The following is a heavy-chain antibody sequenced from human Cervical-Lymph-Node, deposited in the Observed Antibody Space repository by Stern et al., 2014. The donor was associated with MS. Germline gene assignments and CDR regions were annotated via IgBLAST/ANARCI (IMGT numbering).Heavy chain of an antibody. Sequence: EMQLVESGGGLVQPGGSLRLSCAASGFTFSSYAMSWVRQAPGKGLEWVSAISGSGGSTYYADSVKGRFTISRDNSKNTLYLQMNSLRAEDTAVYYCAKDQRSSWYRRDWFDPWGQGTLVTVSS. CDR1: GFTFSSYA. J-gene: IGHJ5*02. D-gene: IGHD6-13*01. V-gene: IGHV3-23*04. CDR3: AKDQRSSWYRRDWFDP. CDR2: ISGSGGST.